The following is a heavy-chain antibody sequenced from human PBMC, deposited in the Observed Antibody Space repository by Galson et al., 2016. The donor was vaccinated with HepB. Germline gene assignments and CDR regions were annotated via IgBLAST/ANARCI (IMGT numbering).Heavy chain of an antibody. Sequence: SVKVSCKASRDTFSSYAINWVRQAPGQGLEWMGGIIPIFRTANYAQKFQGRVTSTADESTSTAYMELSSLRSEDTALYYCARERGWRQRLYYFDYWGQGTLVTVSS. CDR3: ARERGWRQRLYYFDY. J-gene: IGHJ4*02. CDR2: IIPIFRTA. D-gene: IGHD3-16*01. CDR1: RDTFSSYA. V-gene: IGHV1-69*13.